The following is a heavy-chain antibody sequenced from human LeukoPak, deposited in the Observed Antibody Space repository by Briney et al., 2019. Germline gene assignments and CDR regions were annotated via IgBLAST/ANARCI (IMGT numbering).Heavy chain of an antibody. CDR3: ARVDGYNSRWYFDL. CDR2: IYYSGST. J-gene: IGHJ2*01. V-gene: IGHV4-59*01. D-gene: IGHD5-24*01. CDR1: GGSISSYY. Sequence: PSETLSLTCTVSGGSISSYYWSWLRQPPGKGLEWIGYIYYSGSTNYNPSLKSRVTISVDTSKNQFSLKLSSVTAADTAVYYCARVDGYNSRWYFDLWGRGTLVTVSS.